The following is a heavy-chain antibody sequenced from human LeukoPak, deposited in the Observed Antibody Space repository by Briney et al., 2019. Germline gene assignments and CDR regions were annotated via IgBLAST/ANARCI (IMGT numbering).Heavy chain of an antibody. CDR3: ARAQRSSWYGFGY. CDR1: GYTFTGYY. D-gene: IGHD6-13*01. V-gene: IGHV1-2*02. J-gene: IGHJ4*02. CDR2: INPNSGGT. Sequence: ASVKVSCKASGYTFTGYYMHWVRQAPGQGLEWMGWINPNSGGTNYAQKFQGRVTMTRDTSISTAYMELSRLRSDDTAVYYCARAQRSSWYGFGYWGQGTLVTVSS.